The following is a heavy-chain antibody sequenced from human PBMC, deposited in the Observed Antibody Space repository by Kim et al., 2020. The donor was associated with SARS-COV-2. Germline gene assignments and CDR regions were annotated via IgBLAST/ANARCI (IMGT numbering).Heavy chain of an antibody. CDR1: GYTFTSYG. Sequence: ASVKVSCKASGYTFTSYGISWVRQAPGQGLEWMGWISAYNGNTNYAQKLQGRVTMTTDTSTSTAYMELRSLRSDDTAVYYCARGGANSGWYWSSALWNYGMDVWGQGTTVTVSS. CDR2: ISAYNGNT. CDR3: ARGGANSGWYWSSALWNYGMDV. J-gene: IGHJ6*02. V-gene: IGHV1-18*01. D-gene: IGHD6-19*01.